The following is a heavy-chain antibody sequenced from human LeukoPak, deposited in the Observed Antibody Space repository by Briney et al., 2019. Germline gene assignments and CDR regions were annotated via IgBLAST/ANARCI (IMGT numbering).Heavy chain of an antibody. CDR3: ARDSGMVRGTVDY. D-gene: IGHD3-10*01. CDR2: INPSGGST. J-gene: IGHJ4*02. CDR1: GYTFTSYY. Sequence: ASVKVSCKSSGYTFTSYYMYWVRQTPGQGLEWMGIINPSGGSTSYAQKFQGRVTMTRDTPTSTVYMELSSLRSEDTAVHYCARDSGMVRGTVDYWGQGTLVTVSS. V-gene: IGHV1-46*01.